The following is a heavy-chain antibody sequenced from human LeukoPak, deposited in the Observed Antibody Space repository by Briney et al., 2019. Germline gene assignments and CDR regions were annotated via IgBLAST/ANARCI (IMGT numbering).Heavy chain of an antibody. D-gene: IGHD3-3*02. J-gene: IGHJ5*02. CDR3: ARTRSIFAA. CDR2: TYYRSKWFN. V-gene: IGHV6-1*01. Sequence: SQTLSLTCAISGDSVSSKSADWNWIRPSPSRGLEWLGSTYYRSKWFNDYAVSVKSRITIKPDTSKNQFSLQLNSVTPADTAVYYCARTRSIFAAWGQGTLVTVSS. CDR1: GDSVSSKSAD.